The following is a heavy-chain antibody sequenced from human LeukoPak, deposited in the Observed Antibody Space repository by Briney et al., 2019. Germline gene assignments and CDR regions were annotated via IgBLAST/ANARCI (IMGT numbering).Heavy chain of an antibody. CDR2: ISKRGGST. D-gene: IGHD2-21*01. Sequence: GGSLRLSCVVSGITFSTIGVSWVRQAPRKGLEWVSIISKRGGSTYYADSVQGRFTISRDNSKDTLYLQMNSLRAEDTAVYYCANVVGGYWGQGTLVTVSS. CDR1: GITFSTIG. J-gene: IGHJ4*02. CDR3: ANVVGGY. V-gene: IGHV3-23*01.